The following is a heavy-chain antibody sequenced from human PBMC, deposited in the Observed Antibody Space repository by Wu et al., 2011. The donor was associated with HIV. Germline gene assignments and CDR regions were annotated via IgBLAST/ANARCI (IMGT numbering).Heavy chain of an antibody. V-gene: IGHV1-18*01. CDR3: ARDPPGNPYYFDY. Sequence: QVQLVQSGAEVKKPGAVSEGLLQGFWLHLHXLWYQLGATGPGQGLEWIGWIRTYNGETNYAQKFQGRVTVTTDTSTSTVYMEVRSLRSDDTAVYYCARDPPGNPYYFDYWGQGTLVTVSS. CDR2: IRTYNGET. J-gene: IGHJ4*02. CDR1: LHLHXLW.